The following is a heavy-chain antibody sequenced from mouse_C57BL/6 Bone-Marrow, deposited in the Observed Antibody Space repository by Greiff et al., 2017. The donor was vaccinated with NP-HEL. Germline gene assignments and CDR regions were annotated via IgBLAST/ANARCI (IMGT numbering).Heavy chain of an antibody. J-gene: IGHJ3*01. CDR3: ARWTITTVVARAY. CDR1: GYTFTSYG. Sequence: VQLQQSGAELARPGASVKLSCKASGYTFTSYGISWVKQRTGQGLEWIGEIYPRSGNTYYNEKFKGKATLPADKSSSTAYMELRSLTSEDSAVYFGARWTITTVVARAYWGQGTLVTVSA. CDR2: IYPRSGNT. V-gene: IGHV1-81*01. D-gene: IGHD1-1*01.